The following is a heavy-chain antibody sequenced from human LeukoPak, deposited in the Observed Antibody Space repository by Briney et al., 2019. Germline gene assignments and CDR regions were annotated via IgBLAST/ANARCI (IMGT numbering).Heavy chain of an antibody. D-gene: IGHD4-17*01. CDR3: ANQNGDYCLFDP. V-gene: IGHV3-23*01. CDR1: GFTFSSYA. CDR2: ISGSGGST. Sequence: PGGSLRLSCAASGFTFSSYAMSWVRQAPGKGLEWVSAISGSGGSTYYADSVKGRFTISRDNSKNTLYLQMNSLRAEDTAVYYCANQNGDYCLFDPWGQGTLVTVSS. J-gene: IGHJ5*02.